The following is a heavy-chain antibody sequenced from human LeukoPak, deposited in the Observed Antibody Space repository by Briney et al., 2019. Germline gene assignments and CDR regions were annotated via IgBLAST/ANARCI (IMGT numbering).Heavy chain of an antibody. D-gene: IGHD6-6*01. CDR3: ARGQRVGWYFDL. Sequence: SGGSLRLPCAASGFTLSSYQMNWVRQATGKGLEWVSYISSSGSTIYYADSVKGRFTISRDNAKNSLYLQMNSLRAEDTAVYYCARGQRVGWYFDLWGHGTLVTVSS. CDR2: ISSSGSTI. V-gene: IGHV3-48*03. J-gene: IGHJ2*01. CDR1: GFTLSSYQ.